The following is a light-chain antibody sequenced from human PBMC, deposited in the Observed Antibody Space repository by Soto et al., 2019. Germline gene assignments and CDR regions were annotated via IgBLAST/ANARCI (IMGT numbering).Light chain of an antibody. V-gene: IGLV6-57*02. J-gene: IGLJ7*01. CDR2: EDN. Sequence: NFMLTQPHSVSESPGKTVTISCTGSSGSIASNYVQWYQQRPGSAPTTVIYEDNQRPSGVPDRFSGSIDSSSNSASLTISGLKTEDEADYYCQSYDSSNHAAVFGGGTKLTVL. CDR1: SGSIASNY. CDR3: QSYDSSNHAAV.